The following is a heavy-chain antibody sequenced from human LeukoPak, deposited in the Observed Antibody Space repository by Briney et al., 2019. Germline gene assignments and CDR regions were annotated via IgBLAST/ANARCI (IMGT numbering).Heavy chain of an antibody. Sequence: GESLKISCKGSGYSFTSYWISWVRQMPGKGLGWMGRIDPFDSYTNYSPSFQGHVTISADKSISTAYLQWSSLKASDTAMYYCARHQLHSSGWYKIDYWGQGTLVTVSS. J-gene: IGHJ4*02. CDR3: ARHQLHSSGWYKIDY. CDR1: GYSFTSYW. V-gene: IGHV5-10-1*01. D-gene: IGHD6-19*01. CDR2: IDPFDSYT.